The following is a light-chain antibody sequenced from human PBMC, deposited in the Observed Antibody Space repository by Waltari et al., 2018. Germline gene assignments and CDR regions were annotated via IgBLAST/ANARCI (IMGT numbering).Light chain of an antibody. CDR3: LLSYAGARV. CDR1: TGPVTNDHF. Sequence: QAVVTQEPSLNVFPGGTVTLTCGASTGPVTNDHFPYWFQQKPGQAPRALIYDGINRQSWTPARFSASLVGGKAALTLSGAQPEDETVYYCLLSYAGARVFGGGTKLTVL. J-gene: IGLJ3*02. V-gene: IGLV7-46*01. CDR2: DGI.